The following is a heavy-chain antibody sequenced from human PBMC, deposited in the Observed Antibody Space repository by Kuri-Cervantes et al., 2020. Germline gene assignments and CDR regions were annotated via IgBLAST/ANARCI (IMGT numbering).Heavy chain of an antibody. CDR3: ARMEYQLLHQTNWFDP. Sequence: GSLRLSCTVSGGSISSSSYYWGWIRQPPGKGLEWIGSIYYSGSTYYNPSLKSRVTISVDTSKNQFSLKLSSVTAADTAVYYCARMEYQLLHQTNWFDPWGQGTLVTVSS. CDR2: IYYSGST. D-gene: IGHD2-2*01. CDR1: GGSISSSSYY. J-gene: IGHJ5*02. V-gene: IGHV4-39*01.